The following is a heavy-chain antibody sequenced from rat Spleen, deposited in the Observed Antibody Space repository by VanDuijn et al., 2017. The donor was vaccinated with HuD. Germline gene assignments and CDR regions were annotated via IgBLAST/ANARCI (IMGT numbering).Heavy chain of an antibody. V-gene: IGHV2-63*01. J-gene: IGHJ2*01. CDR2: MWYDGDT. CDR1: GFSVTSYS. Sequence: QVQLKESGPGLVQPSETLSLTCNVSGFSVTSYSVSWVCQPLGKGPEWVGKMWYDGDTAYNSGLKSRLSISRDTSKNQIFLKMNSLQIDDTGTYYCTRDQYSFDYWGQGVMVTVSS. CDR3: TRDQYSFDY.